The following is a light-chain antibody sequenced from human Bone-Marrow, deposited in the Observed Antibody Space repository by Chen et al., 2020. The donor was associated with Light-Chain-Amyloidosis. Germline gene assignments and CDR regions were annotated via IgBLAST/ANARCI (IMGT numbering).Light chain of an antibody. CDR1: NIGATS. CDR2: DES. J-gene: IGLJ3*02. V-gene: IGLV3-21*02. CDR3: QVWDRSSDRPV. Sequence: SYVLTQPSSVSVAPGPTATLACGGNNIGATSVHCYQQTPGQAPLLVVYDESDRPPGISERLSGSNSGNTATLTISRVEAGDEADYYCQVWDRSSDRPVFGGGTKLTVL.